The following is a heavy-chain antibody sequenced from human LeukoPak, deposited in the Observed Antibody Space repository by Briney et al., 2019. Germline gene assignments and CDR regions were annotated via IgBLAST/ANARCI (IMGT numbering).Heavy chain of an antibody. Sequence: GGSLRLSCAASGFTFSSYAMHWVRQAPGKGLEWVAVISYDGSNKYYADSVKGRFPISRDNSKNTLYLQMNSLRAEDTAVYYCARDQVWSFGQWQGFYFDYWGQGTLVTVSS. CDR3: ARDQVWSFGQWQGFYFDY. D-gene: IGHD6-19*01. CDR2: ISYDGSNK. V-gene: IGHV3-30*04. J-gene: IGHJ4*02. CDR1: GFTFSSYA.